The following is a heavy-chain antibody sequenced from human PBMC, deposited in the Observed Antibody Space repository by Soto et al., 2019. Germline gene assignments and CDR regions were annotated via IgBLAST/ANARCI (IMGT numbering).Heavy chain of an antibody. CDR3: AREGGGSGSLAY. D-gene: IGHD3-10*01. J-gene: IGHJ4*02. Sequence: GGSLRLSCAASGFTFSSYAMHWVRQAPGKGLEWVAVISYDGSNKYYADSVKGRFTISRDNSKNTLYLQMNSLRAEDTAVYYCAREGGGSGSLAYWGQGTLVTVSS. CDR2: ISYDGSNK. CDR1: GFTFSSYA. V-gene: IGHV3-30-3*01.